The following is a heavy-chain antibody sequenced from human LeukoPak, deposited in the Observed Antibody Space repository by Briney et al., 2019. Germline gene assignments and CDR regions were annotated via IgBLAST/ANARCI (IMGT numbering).Heavy chain of an antibody. CDR2: INHSGST. J-gene: IGHJ4*02. D-gene: IGHD5-12*01. CDR3: ARSGYDYYFDY. V-gene: IGHV4-34*01. Sequence: PSETLSLTCAVYGGSFSGYYWSWIRQPPGKGLEWIGEINHSGSTNYNPSLKSRVTISVDTSKNQFSLKLSSVTAADTAVYYCARSGYDYYFDYWGQGTLVTVSS. CDR1: GGSFSGYY.